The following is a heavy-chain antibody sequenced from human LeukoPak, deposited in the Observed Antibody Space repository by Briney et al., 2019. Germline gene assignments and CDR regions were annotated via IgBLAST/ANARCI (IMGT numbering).Heavy chain of an antibody. CDR2: INWNGGST. Sequence: PGGSLRLSCAASGFTFDDYGMSWVRQAPGKGLEWVSGINWNGGSTGYADSVKGRFTISRDNAKNSLYLQMNSLRAEDTAVYYCAKDYCSGGSCYFFDYWGQGTLVTVSS. CDR1: GFTFDDYG. V-gene: IGHV3-20*04. CDR3: AKDYCSGGSCYFFDY. D-gene: IGHD2-15*01. J-gene: IGHJ4*02.